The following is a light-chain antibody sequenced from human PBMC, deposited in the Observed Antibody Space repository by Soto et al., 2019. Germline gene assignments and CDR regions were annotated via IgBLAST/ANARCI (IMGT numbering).Light chain of an antibody. J-gene: IGKJ4*01. CDR1: QNIDTY. V-gene: IGKV1-39*01. CDR3: QQTFSKIVT. Sequence: DIQMTQSPSSLSASVGDRVTITCRASQNIDTYLNWYQQVPGRAPKVIFYAASNLRSGVPPRFSGSGSATDFTLTISDLQVEDSATYFCQQTFSKIVTFGGGTRVEIK. CDR2: AAS.